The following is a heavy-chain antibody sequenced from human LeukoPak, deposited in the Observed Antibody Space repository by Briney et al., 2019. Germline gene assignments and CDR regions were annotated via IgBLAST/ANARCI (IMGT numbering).Heavy chain of an antibody. J-gene: IGHJ4*02. Sequence: GRSLRLSCAASGFTFSSYAMHWVRQAPGKGLEWVAVISYDGSNKYYADSVKGRFTISRDNFKNTLYLQMNSLRAEDTAVYYCARDVDQAAAPPERFDYWGQGTLVTISS. CDR2: ISYDGSNK. CDR1: GFTFSSYA. D-gene: IGHD6-6*01. CDR3: ARDVDQAAAPPERFDY. V-gene: IGHV3-30-3*01.